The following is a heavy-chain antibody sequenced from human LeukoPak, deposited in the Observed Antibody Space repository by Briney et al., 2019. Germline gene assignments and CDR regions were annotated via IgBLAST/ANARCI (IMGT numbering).Heavy chain of an antibody. Sequence: RSSETLSLTCTVSGGSISTSNYYWGWIRQPPGKGLEWIGNIFYSGSTYYGPSLKSRLTISLDTSKNQFSLKLSSVTAADTAVYYCARETPVADSSGYYYFDYWGQGTLVTVSS. J-gene: IGHJ4*02. V-gene: IGHV4-39*07. D-gene: IGHD3-22*01. CDR3: ARETPVADSSGYYYFDY. CDR1: GGSISTSNYY. CDR2: IFYSGST.